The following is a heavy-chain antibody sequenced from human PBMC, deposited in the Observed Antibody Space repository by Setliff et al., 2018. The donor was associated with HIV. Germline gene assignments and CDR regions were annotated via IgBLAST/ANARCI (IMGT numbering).Heavy chain of an antibody. Sequence: SETLSLTCAVSGYSISSGYYWGWIRQPPGKGLEWIANIFHSGSAYYNPSLQSRVTISVDTSKNQVSLKLNSMTAADTAVYYCASSPAWRSDSGLHTFDYWGQGTLVTVSS. V-gene: IGHV4-38-2*01. J-gene: IGHJ4*02. D-gene: IGHD2-15*01. CDR1: GYSISSGYY. CDR3: ASSPAWRSDSGLHTFDY. CDR2: IFHSGSA.